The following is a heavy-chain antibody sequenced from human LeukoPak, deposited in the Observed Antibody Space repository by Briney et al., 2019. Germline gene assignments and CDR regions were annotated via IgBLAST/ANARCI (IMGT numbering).Heavy chain of an antibody. CDR3: ARTLQYYDFWSGSKDNWFDP. CDR1: GYSLTSYW. D-gene: IGHD3-3*01. Sequence: GESLKISCKGSGYSLTSYWIGWVRQMPGKGLEWMGIIYPGDSDTRYSPSFQGQVTISADKSISTAYLQWSSLKASDTAMYYCARTLQYYDFWSGSKDNWFDPWGQGTLVTVSS. J-gene: IGHJ5*02. CDR2: IYPGDSDT. V-gene: IGHV5-51*01.